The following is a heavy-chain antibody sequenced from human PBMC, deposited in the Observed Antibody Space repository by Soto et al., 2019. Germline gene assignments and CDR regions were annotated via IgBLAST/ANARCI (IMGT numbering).Heavy chain of an antibody. V-gene: IGHV1-46*01. CDR3: ARGYCSSTSCYLSYGMDV. CDR2: INPSGGST. D-gene: IGHD2-2*01. J-gene: IGHJ6*02. Sequence: GASVKVSCKASGYTFTSYYMHWVRQAPGQGLEWMGIINPSGGSTSYAQKFQGRVTMTRDTSTSTVYMELSSLGSEDTAVYYCARGYCSSTSCYLSYGMDVWGQGTTVTVSS. CDR1: GYTFTSYY.